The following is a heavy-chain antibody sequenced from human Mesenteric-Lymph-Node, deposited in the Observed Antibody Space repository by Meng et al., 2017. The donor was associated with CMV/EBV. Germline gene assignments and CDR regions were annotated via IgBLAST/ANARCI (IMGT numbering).Heavy chain of an antibody. J-gene: IGHJ4*02. Sequence: SETLSLTCTVSGGSISSSSYYWGWIRQPPGKGLEWIGSIYYSGSTYYNPSLKSRVTISVDTSKNQFSLKLSSVTAADTAVYYCAAGPPSSSSSFFDYWGQGTLVTVSS. V-gene: IGHV4-39*07. CDR3: AAGPPSSSSSFFDY. D-gene: IGHD6-6*01. CDR1: GGSISSSSYY. CDR2: IYYSGST.